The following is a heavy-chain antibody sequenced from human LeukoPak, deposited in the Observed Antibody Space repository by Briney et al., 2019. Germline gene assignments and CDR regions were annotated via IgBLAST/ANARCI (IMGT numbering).Heavy chain of an antibody. V-gene: IGHV4-59*08. D-gene: IGHD4-23*01. CDR2: MYYSGST. J-gene: IGHJ4*01. CDR3: ARRSISGNSWDYFDY. Sequence: PSETLSLTCTVSGASIISYYWSWIRQPPGKGLEWIAFMYYSGSTNYNPSLKSRVTISVDTSKNQFSLKLSSVTAADTAVYYCARRSISGNSWDYFDYWGQGNLVTVSS. CDR1: GASIISYY.